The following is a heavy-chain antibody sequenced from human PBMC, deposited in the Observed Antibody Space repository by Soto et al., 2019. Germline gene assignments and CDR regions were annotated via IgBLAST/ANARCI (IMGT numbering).Heavy chain of an antibody. Sequence: DVQLVETGGGLIQPGGSLRLSCAASGFIVSSSYMSWVRQAPGKGLEWVSVLYSDGRTYYADSVKGRFTISRDNSKDTLYLQMNSMSAEETALYYWACCSGWYGQCYFDCWRQGTLVTVSS. J-gene: IGHJ4*02. V-gene: IGHV3-53*02. CDR3: ACCSGWYGQCYFDC. D-gene: IGHD6-13*01. CDR2: LYSDGRT. CDR1: GFIVSSSY.